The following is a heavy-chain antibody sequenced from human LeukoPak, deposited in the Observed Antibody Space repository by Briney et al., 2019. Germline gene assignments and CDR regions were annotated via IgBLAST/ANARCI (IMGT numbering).Heavy chain of an antibody. Sequence: ASVKVSCKASGGTFSSYAISWVRQAPGQGLEWMGGIIPIFGTANYAQKFQGRVTITTDESTSTAYMELSSLRSEDTVVYYCARERIVVVPAAISGFDPWGQGTLVTVSS. D-gene: IGHD2-2*02. J-gene: IGHJ5*02. V-gene: IGHV1-69*05. CDR2: IIPIFGTA. CDR1: GGTFSSYA. CDR3: ARERIVVVPAAISGFDP.